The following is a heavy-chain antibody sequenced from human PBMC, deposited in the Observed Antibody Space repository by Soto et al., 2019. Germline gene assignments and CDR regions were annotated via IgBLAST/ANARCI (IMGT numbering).Heavy chain of an antibody. CDR1: GYTFISSD. CDR3: ARVRSPGHPPYNWFDP. V-gene: IGHV1-18*04. CDR2: ISAYNGNA. Sequence: ASVKVSCKASGYTFISSDITWVRQAPGQGLEWMGWISAYNGNANVPQNLQGRVILTTDTSTDTAYMELRSLRSDDTAMYYCARVRSPGHPPYNWFDPWGQGTLVTVSS. J-gene: IGHJ5*02.